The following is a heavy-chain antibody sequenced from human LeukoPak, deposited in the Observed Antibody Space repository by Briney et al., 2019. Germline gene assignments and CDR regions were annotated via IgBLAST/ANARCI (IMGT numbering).Heavy chain of an antibody. CDR3: ARELEVRGVILFAY. CDR2: ISAYNGNT. D-gene: IGHD3-10*01. V-gene: IGHV1-18*01. Sequence: ASVKVSCKASGYTFITYGLSWVRQAPGQGLEWMGWISAYNGNTSYAQKLQGRVTMTRDTSTSTAYMELRSLTSDDTAVYYCARELEVRGVILFAYWGQGTLVTVSS. CDR1: GYTFITYG. J-gene: IGHJ4*02.